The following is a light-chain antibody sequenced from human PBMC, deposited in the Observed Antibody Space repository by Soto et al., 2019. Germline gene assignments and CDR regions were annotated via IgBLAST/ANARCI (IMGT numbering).Light chain of an antibody. CDR1: SSDVGAYKY. J-gene: IGLJ2*01. V-gene: IGLV2-8*01. Sequence: QSALTQPPSASGSPGQSVTISCTGTSSDVGAYKYVSWYQQHPGKAPKLMIYEVSKRPSGVPDRFSGSKSGNAASLTVSGLQAEDEADYYCSSYAGRSVVFGGGTNLTVL. CDR2: EVS. CDR3: SSYAGRSVV.